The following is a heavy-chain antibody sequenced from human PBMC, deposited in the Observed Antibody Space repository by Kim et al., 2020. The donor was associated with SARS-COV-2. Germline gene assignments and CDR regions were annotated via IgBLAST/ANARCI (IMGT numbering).Heavy chain of an antibody. J-gene: IGHJ5*02. Sequence: GESLKISCKGSGYSFTSYWIGWVRQMPGKGLEWMGIIYPGDSDTRYSPSFQGQVTISADKSITTAYLQWSSLKASDTAMYYCARRAYGSGSYFNTGYGIEPWGQGTLVTVSS. CDR1: GYSFTSYW. V-gene: IGHV5-51*01. CDR2: IYPGDSDT. D-gene: IGHD3-10*01. CDR3: ARRAYGSGSYFNTGYGIEP.